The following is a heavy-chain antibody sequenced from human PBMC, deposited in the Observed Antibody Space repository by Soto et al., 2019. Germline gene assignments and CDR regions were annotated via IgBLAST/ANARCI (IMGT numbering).Heavy chain of an antibody. Sequence: GGSLRLSCAASGFTFSSYAMSWVRQAPGKGLEWVSAISGSGGSTYYADSVKGRFTISRDNSKNTLYLQMNSLRAEDTAVCCCARLPDYGSFVDYWGQGTLVTVSS. V-gene: IGHV3-23*01. CDR1: GFTFSSYA. CDR3: ARLPDYGSFVDY. J-gene: IGHJ4*02. D-gene: IGHD4-17*01. CDR2: ISGSGGST.